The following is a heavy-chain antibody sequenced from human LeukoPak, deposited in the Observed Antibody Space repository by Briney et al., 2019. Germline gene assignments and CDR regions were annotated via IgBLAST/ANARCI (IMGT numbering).Heavy chain of an antibody. CDR2: FDPEEGET. CDR1: GYTLTELS. D-gene: IGHD6-13*01. Sequence: ASVKVSCKVSGYTLTELSMHWVRQAPGKGLEWMGGFDPEEGETIYAQKFQGRVTMTEDTSTDTAYMELSSLRSEDTAVYYCATSMGYSSSWYDDGRSLGPYYFDYWGQGTLVTVSS. CDR3: ATSMGYSSSWYDDGRSLGPYYFDY. V-gene: IGHV1-24*01. J-gene: IGHJ4*02.